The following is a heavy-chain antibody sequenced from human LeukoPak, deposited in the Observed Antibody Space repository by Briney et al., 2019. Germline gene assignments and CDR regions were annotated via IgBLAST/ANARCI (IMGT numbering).Heavy chain of an antibody. D-gene: IGHD3/OR15-3a*01. V-gene: IGHV3-21*06. CDR1: GFSFSDYT. J-gene: IGHJ6*03. CDR3: ARDGAGTGELDSFYYLDV. CDR2: ISSSSNSK. Sequence: GGSLSLSCAASGFSFSDYTMNWVRQAPGKGLEWVSSISSSSNSKYYAHSVKGRLSVSRDNAKNLLYLHMDSLRVEDTAVYYCARDGAGTGELDSFYYLDVWGEGTTVTVSS.